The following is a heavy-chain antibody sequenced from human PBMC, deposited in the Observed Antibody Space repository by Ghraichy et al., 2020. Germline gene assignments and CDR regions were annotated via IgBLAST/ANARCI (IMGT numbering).Heavy chain of an antibody. J-gene: IGHJ4*02. CDR2: ISSSSSTI. V-gene: IGHV3-48*01. Sequence: GGSLRLSCAASGFTFSSYSMNWVRQAPGKGLEWVSYISSSSSTIYYADSVKGRFTISRDNAKNSLYLQMNSLRAWDTAVYYCARDGWELLYDYWGQGTLVTVSS. CDR3: ARDGWELLYDY. CDR1: GFTFSSYS. D-gene: IGHD1-26*01.